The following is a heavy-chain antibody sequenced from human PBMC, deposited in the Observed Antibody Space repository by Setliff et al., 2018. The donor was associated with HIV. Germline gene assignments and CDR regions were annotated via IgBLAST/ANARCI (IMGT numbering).Heavy chain of an antibody. V-gene: IGHV1-8*02. CDR1: GYTFSNYD. CDR3: ARRPIFYQLLLDAFDI. D-gene: IGHD2-2*01. Sequence: ASVKVSCKASGYTFSNYDINWVRQATGQGLEWMGWMNPNSDKTGHTQKFQGRVTMTRDISTGTAYMELRSLRSDDTAVYYCARRPIFYQLLLDAFDIWGQGTMVNVSS. J-gene: IGHJ3*02. CDR2: MNPNSDKT.